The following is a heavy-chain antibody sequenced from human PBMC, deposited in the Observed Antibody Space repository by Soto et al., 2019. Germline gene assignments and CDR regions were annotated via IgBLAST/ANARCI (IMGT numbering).Heavy chain of an antibody. V-gene: IGHV4-4*07. CDR2: IYTSGST. J-gene: IGHJ4*02. Sequence: SETLSLTCTVSDGSISSYYWSWIRQPAGKGLEWIGRIYTSGSTNYNPSLKSRVTMSVDTSKNQFSLKLSSVTAADTAVYYCARVGSYYRRWYFDYWGQGTLVTVSS. CDR3: ARVGSYYRRWYFDY. CDR1: DGSISSYY. D-gene: IGHD1-26*01.